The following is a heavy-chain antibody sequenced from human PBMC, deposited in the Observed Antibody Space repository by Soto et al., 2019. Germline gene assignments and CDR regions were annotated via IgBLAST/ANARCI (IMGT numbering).Heavy chain of an antibody. D-gene: IGHD1-26*01. Sequence: PGGSLRLSCAASGFTFSSYSMNWVRQAPGKGLEWVSYISASSSTIYYADSVKGRFTISRDNAKNSLYLQMNRLRDEDTAVYYCARDLLSTLPNWFDPWGQGTLVTVSS. J-gene: IGHJ5*02. V-gene: IGHV3-48*02. CDR1: GFTFSSYS. CDR3: ARDLLSTLPNWFDP. CDR2: ISASSSTI.